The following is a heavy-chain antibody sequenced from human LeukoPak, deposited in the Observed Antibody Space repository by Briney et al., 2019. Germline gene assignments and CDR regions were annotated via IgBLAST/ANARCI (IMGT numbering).Heavy chain of an antibody. D-gene: IGHD6-13*01. V-gene: IGHV4-38-2*01. CDR3: ARQGGSSSPYYYYYMDV. CDR2: IYHSGST. CDR1: GYSISSGYY. J-gene: IGHJ6*03. Sequence: SETLSLTCAVSGYSISSGYYWGWIPPPPGKGLEWIGCIYHSGSTHYNPSLKSRLTISVDTSKNLFSLKLSSVTAADTAVYYCARQGGSSSPYYYYYMDVWGKGTTVTVSS.